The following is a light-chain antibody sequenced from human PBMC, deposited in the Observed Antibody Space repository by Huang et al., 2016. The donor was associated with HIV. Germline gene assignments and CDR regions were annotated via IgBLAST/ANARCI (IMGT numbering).Light chain of an antibody. Sequence: IVLTQSPGTLSLSPGERATLSCRASQSVGIYLAWYQQKPGQAPSLLIYGASTGVTGIPDRFSGGGSGTDFTLSISRLEPEDFAVYYCQQYERPPDTFGPGTKVNIK. CDR2: GAS. CDR3: QQYERPPDT. V-gene: IGKV3-20*01. J-gene: IGKJ3*01. CDR1: QSVGIY.